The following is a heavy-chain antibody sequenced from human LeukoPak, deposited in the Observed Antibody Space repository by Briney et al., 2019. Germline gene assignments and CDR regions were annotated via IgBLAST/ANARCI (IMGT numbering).Heavy chain of an antibody. CDR3: ARGRQGAKTRYFDL. J-gene: IGHJ2*01. Sequence: GGSLRLSCAASGIIFSNYAMHWVRQGPGKGLECISTISSDGGSTYYANSVKGRFTISRDNSKNTLYLQMGSLRAEDMAVYYCARGRQGAKTRYFDLWGRGTRVTVS. CDR2: ISSDGGST. V-gene: IGHV3-64*01. CDR1: GIIFSNYA. D-gene: IGHD1-26*01.